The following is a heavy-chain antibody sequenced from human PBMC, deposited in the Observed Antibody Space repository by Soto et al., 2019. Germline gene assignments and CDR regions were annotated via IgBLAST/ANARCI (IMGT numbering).Heavy chain of an antibody. D-gene: IGHD3-22*01. Sequence: SETLSLTCTVSGGSISSGGYYWSWIRQHPGKGLEWIGYIYYSGSTYYNPSLKSRVTISVDTSKNQFSLKLSSVTAADTAVYYCAYCNYYDSSFPLNWGQGTLVTVSS. V-gene: IGHV4-31*03. CDR2: IYYSGST. CDR1: GGSISSGGYY. CDR3: AYCNYYDSSFPLN. J-gene: IGHJ4*02.